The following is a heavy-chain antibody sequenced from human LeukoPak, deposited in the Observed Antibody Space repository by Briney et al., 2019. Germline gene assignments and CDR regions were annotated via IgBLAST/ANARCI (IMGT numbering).Heavy chain of an antibody. Sequence: TGGSLRLSCEASGFTFNSYAMSWVRQAPGKGLEWVSAMSGSGGMTYTADSVKGRFTISRDNSKNTLDLQMNSLRAEDTALYYCAKTGSWGSSNYYFDYWGQGTLVTVSS. D-gene: IGHD2-15*01. CDR3: AKTGSWGSSNYYFDY. CDR2: MSGSGGMT. J-gene: IGHJ4*02. CDR1: GFTFNSYA. V-gene: IGHV3-23*01.